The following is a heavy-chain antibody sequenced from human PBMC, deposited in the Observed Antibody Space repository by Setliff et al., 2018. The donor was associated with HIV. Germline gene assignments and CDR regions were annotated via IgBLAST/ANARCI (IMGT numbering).Heavy chain of an antibody. J-gene: IGHJ4*02. CDR1: GVSISSSSSY. Sequence: SETLSLTCTVAGVSISSSSSYWGWIRQPPEKGLEWIGNVYYNGKTYNNPSLKSRVTVSVDTSKNQFSLKMSAVTAADTGMYYCVRLTSYCSGDSCFSGEFDYWGQGALVTV. CDR3: VRLTSYCSGDSCFSGEFDY. CDR2: VYYNGKT. V-gene: IGHV4-39*01. D-gene: IGHD2-15*01.